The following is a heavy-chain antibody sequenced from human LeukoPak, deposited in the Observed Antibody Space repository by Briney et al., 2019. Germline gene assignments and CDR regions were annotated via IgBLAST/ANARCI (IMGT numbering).Heavy chain of an antibody. CDR2: FDPEDGET. J-gene: IGHJ2*01. V-gene: IGHV1-24*01. CDR3: ATDRPNWGDWYFDL. CDR1: GYTFTGYY. D-gene: IGHD7-27*01. Sequence: ASVKVSCKASGYTFTGYYLHWVRQAPGKGLEWMGGFDPEDGETIYAQKFQGRVTMTEDTSTDTAYMELSSLRSEDTAVYYCATDRPNWGDWYFDLWGRGTLVTVSS.